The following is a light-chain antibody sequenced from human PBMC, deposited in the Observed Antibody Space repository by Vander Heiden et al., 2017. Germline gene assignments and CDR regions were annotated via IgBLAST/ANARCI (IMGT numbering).Light chain of an antibody. J-gene: IGKJ1*01. CDR3: QQYNNWWT. CDR1: QSVSSN. Sequence: EIVMTQPAATLSVSPGERATLSCRASQSVSSNLAWYQQHPGQPPRLLIYGASTRATGIPARCSGSGSGTEFTLTISSLQSVDFAVYYCQQYNNWWTFGQGTKVEIK. V-gene: IGKV3-15*01. CDR2: GAS.